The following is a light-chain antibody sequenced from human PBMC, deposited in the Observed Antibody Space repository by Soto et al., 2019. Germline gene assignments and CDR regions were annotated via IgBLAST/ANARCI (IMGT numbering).Light chain of an antibody. Sequence: DVVMTQSPLSLTVTVGQPASISCRSSQSLGYSDGNTYLSWFQQGPGQSPRCLIYQVSKRDSGVPDRFSGSGSGTDFTLKISRVEADDVGIYYCMQGTHWPKTFGQGTKVEIK. CDR3: MQGTHWPKT. J-gene: IGKJ1*01. CDR2: QVS. V-gene: IGKV2-30*01. CDR1: QSLGYSDGNTY.